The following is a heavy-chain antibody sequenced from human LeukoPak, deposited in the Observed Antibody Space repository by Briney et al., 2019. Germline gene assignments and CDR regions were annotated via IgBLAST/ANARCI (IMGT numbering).Heavy chain of an antibody. D-gene: IGHD3-22*01. V-gene: IGHV3-30*04. Sequence: PGGSLRLSCAASGFTFSSYAMHWVRQAPGKGLEWVAVISYDGGNKYYADSVKGRFTISRDNSKNTLYLQMNSLRAEDTAVYYCARGYYDSSGYYTIDYWGQGTLVTVSS. CDR2: ISYDGGNK. CDR3: ARGYYDSSGYYTIDY. CDR1: GFTFSSYA. J-gene: IGHJ4*02.